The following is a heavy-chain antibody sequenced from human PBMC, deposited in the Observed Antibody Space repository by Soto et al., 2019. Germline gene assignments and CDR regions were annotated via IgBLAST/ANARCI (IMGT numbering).Heavy chain of an antibody. V-gene: IGHV1-8*01. CDR1: GYTFTGYD. CDR2: MNPNSGNT. J-gene: IGHJ3*02. CDR3: ARAPYDFWSGATNSDAFDI. D-gene: IGHD3-3*01. Sequence: ASVKVSCKASGYTFTGYDINWVRQATGQGLEWMGWMNPNSGNTGYAQKVQGRVTMTRNTSISTAYMELSSLRSEDTAVYYCARAPYDFWSGATNSDAFDIWGQGTMVTVSS.